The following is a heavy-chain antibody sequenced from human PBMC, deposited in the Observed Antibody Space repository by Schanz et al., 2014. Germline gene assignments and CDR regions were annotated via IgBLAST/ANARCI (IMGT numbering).Heavy chain of an antibody. CDR3: AKDHFGHYDSSGCSDCYYYGMDV. D-gene: IGHD3-22*01. V-gene: IGHV3-30*18. Sequence: QVQLVESGGGVVQPGRSLRLSCAGSGFSFSGFGMHWVRQAPGKGLEWVAVISYDGRNKYFADSVKGRFTISRDNSKNSLFLQVNSLRAEDTAVYYCAKDHFGHYDSSGCSDCYYYGMDVWGQWTTVTVSS. CDR2: ISYDGRNK. CDR1: GFSFSGFG. J-gene: IGHJ6*02.